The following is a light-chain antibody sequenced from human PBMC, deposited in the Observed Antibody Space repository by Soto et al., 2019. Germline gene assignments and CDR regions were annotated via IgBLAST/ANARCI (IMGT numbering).Light chain of an antibody. Sequence: EIVLTQSPGTLSLSPGERATLSCRASQSVSNNYLAWYQQKPGQAPRLLIYGAYNRATGIPDRFSGSGSGTDFTLTISRLEPEDFAVYYCQQYGSSGTFGQGTKVEIQ. CDR2: GAY. CDR3: QQYGSSGT. V-gene: IGKV3-20*01. CDR1: QSVSNNY. J-gene: IGKJ1*01.